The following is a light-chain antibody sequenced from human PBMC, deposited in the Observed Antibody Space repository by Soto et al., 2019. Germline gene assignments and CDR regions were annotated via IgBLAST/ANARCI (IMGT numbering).Light chain of an antibody. CDR1: QTISSW. V-gene: IGKV1-5*01. J-gene: IGKJ1*01. Sequence: DIQMTQSPSTLSGSVGDRFTITCRSIQTISSWLAWYQQKPGKAPKLLIYDASALPRGVPSRFSGSGSGTKFTLTIASLQPDDFATYYCQQYETFSGTFGPGTKVDI. CDR3: QQYETFSGT. CDR2: DAS.